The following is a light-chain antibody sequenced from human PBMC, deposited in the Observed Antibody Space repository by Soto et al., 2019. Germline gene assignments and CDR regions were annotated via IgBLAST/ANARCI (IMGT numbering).Light chain of an antibody. V-gene: IGKV1-39*01. CDR2: AAS. CDR3: QQTYSTPGT. Sequence: DIQMTQSPSSLSASVGDRVTITCRASRTIAGYVNWYQQRPGEAPNLLIYAASSLQSGFPSRFRGSGSGTDFPLTINSLPPEDFATYYCQQTYSTPGTFGQGTKVEIK. J-gene: IGKJ1*01. CDR1: RTIAGY.